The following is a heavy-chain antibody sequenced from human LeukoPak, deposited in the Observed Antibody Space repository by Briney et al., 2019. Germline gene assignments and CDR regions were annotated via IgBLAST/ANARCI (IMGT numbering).Heavy chain of an antibody. CDR2: IYYSGST. V-gene: IGHV4-59*12. J-gene: IGHJ4*02. CDR3: ARLSTVTTSFDY. CDR1: GGSISNYY. D-gene: IGHD4-17*01. Sequence: PSETLSLTCTVSGGSISNYYWSWIRQPPGKGLEWIGYIYYSGSTNYNPSLKSRVTMSVDTSKNRFSLKLSSVTAADTAVYYCARLSTVTTSFDYWGQGTLVTVSS.